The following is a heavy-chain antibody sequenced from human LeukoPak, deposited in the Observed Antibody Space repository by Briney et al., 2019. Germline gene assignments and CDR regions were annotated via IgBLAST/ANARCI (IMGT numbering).Heavy chain of an antibody. CDR2: ISNNGGYT. J-gene: IGHJ4*02. CDR3: AAALSYSGSYYDY. D-gene: IGHD1-26*01. Sequence: GGSLRLSCAASGFTFSSSAMSWVRQAPGKGLEWVSAISNNGGYTYYADSVQGRFTISRDNSKSTLCLQMNSLRAEDTAVYYCAAALSYSGSYYDYWGQGTLVTVSS. CDR1: GFTFSSSA. V-gene: IGHV3-23*01.